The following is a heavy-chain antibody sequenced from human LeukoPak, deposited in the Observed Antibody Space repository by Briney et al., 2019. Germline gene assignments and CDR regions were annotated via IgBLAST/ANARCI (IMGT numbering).Heavy chain of an antibody. V-gene: IGHV3-21*06. CDR2: ISGSSSLI. Sequence: GGSLRLSCAASGFTFSPYGMNWVRQSPGMGLEWVSYISGSSSLIYYADSVKGRFTISRDNAKNSLFLQMNSLKVEDTAVYYCAREESITGTTPSYWGQGTLVTVSS. J-gene: IGHJ4*02. CDR3: AREESITGTTPSY. CDR1: GFTFSPYG. D-gene: IGHD1-7*01.